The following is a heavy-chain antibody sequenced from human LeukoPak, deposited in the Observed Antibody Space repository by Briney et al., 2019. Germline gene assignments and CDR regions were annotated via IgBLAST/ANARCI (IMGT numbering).Heavy chain of an antibody. Sequence: GGSLRLSCAASGFTFCSYAMHWVRQAPGKGLEWVAVISYDGSNKYYADSVKGRFTISRDNSKNTLYLQMNSLRAEDTAVYYCARVGDYDFWSGFMDVWGQGTTVTVSS. CDR3: ARVGDYDFWSGFMDV. J-gene: IGHJ6*02. CDR2: ISYDGSNK. V-gene: IGHV3-30-3*01. CDR1: GFTFCSYA. D-gene: IGHD3-3*01.